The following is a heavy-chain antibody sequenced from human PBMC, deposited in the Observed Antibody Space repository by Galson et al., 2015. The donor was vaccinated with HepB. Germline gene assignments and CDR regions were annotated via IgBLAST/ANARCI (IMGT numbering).Heavy chain of an antibody. J-gene: IGHJ4*02. Sequence: SVKVSCKVSGYTLTELSMHWVRQAPGKGLEWMGGFDPEDGETIYAQKFQGRITMTEDTSTDTSYMELSGLRSEDTAVYYCTAAERDVLLWFGEQAYWGQGTLVTVSS. V-gene: IGHV1-24*01. CDR1: GYTLTELS. CDR2: FDPEDGET. D-gene: IGHD3-10*01. CDR3: TAAERDVLLWFGEQAY.